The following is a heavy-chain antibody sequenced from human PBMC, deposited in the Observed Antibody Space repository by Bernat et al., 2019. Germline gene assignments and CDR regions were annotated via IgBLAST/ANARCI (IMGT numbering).Heavy chain of an antibody. CDR1: GYTFINYG. J-gene: IGHJ4*02. CDR3: ARVDSVSMADC. CDR2: ISANNGNT. D-gene: IGHD5/OR15-5a*01. V-gene: IGHV1-18*01. Sequence: QVQLVQSGAEVKEPGASVKVSCKASGYTFINYGINWVRQAPGQGLEWVGWISANNGNTNYAQKLQDRVTMTADTSTATAYMDLRSLRSDDTAMYYCARVDSVSMADCWGQGTLVTVSS.